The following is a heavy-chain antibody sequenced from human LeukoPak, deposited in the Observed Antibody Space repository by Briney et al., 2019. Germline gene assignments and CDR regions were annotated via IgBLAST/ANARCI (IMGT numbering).Heavy chain of an antibody. Sequence: ASVKVSCKASGGTFSSYAISWVRQAPGQGLEWMGGIIPIFGTANYAQKFQGRVTITADESTSTAYMELSSLRSEDTAVYYCARDRRRGRNYDGYWFDPWGQGTLVTVSS. J-gene: IGHJ5*02. V-gene: IGHV1-69*13. CDR1: GGTFSSYA. D-gene: IGHD4-11*01. CDR2: IIPIFGTA. CDR3: ARDRRRGRNYDGYWFDP.